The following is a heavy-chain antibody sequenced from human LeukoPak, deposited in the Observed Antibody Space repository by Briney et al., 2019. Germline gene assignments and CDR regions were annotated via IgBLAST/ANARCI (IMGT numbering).Heavy chain of an antibody. CDR1: GFTFSSYA. CDR3: AKEPGIAAAGKAYFDS. Sequence: GGSLRLSCAASGFTFSSYAMSWVRQAPGKGLEWVSAISGSGGSTYYADSVKGRFTISRDNSKNTLYLQANSLRAEDTAVYYCAKEPGIAAAGKAYFDSWGQGTLVTVSS. J-gene: IGHJ4*02. CDR2: ISGSGGST. V-gene: IGHV3-23*01. D-gene: IGHD6-13*01.